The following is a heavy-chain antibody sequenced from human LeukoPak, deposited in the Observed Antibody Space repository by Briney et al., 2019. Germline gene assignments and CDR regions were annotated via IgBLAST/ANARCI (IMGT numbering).Heavy chain of an antibody. CDR1: GASINIYTYY. CDR2: IYYSGST. J-gene: IGHJ6*03. CDR3: ARGEAYYYYMDV. Sequence: SETLSLTCTVSGASINIYTYYWGWIRQPPGKGLEWIGYIYYSGSTNYNPSLKSRVTISVDTSKNQFSLKLSSVTAADTAVYYCARGEAYYYYMDVWGKGTTVTVSS. V-gene: IGHV4-61*01. D-gene: IGHD3-16*01.